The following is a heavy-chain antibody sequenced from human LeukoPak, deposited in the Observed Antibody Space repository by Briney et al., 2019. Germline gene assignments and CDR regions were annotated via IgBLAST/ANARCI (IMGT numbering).Heavy chain of an antibody. CDR2: IKQDGSDK. V-gene: IGHV3-7*01. CDR3: ARGPRYYYDSSSYSYFVY. CDR1: GFSFSTYW. Sequence: PGGSLRLSCVVSGFSFSTYWMSWVRQAPGKGLEWVANIKQDGSDKSYVDSVKGRFTISRDNAKNSVYLQMNSLRAEDTAVYYCARGPRYYYDSSSYSYFVYWGQGTLVTVSS. J-gene: IGHJ4*02. D-gene: IGHD3-22*01.